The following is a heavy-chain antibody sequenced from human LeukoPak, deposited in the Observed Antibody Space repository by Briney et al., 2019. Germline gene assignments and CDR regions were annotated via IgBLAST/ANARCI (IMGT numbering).Heavy chain of an antibody. CDR2: IHHSGST. CDR1: GDSISSYY. V-gene: IGHV4-59*01. J-gene: IGHJ3*02. Sequence: SETLSLTCTVSGDSISSYYCSWVRQTPGKGLEWIGYIHHSGSTSYSPSLKSRVTMSLDTSKNQFSLKLTSVTAADTAVYYCTRGGGGGDIWGQGTLVTVSS. CDR3: TRGGGGGDI. D-gene: IGHD4-23*01.